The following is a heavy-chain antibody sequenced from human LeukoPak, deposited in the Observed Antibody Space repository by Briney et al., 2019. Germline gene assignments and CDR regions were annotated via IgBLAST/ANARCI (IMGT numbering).Heavy chain of an antibody. CDR2: IDHHGRDK. V-gene: IGHV3-7*01. J-gene: IGHJ2*01. Sequence: GGSLRLSCAASGFIFSRYWMSWVRQSPGKGLEWVANIDHHGRDKYYVDSVKGRFTITRDNAKDSVYLQMNSLRAEDTAVYYCARANGYYDFRSGYYAYWYFDLWGRGTLVTVSS. CDR1: GFIFSRYW. CDR3: ARANGYYDFRSGYYAYWYFDL. D-gene: IGHD3-3*01.